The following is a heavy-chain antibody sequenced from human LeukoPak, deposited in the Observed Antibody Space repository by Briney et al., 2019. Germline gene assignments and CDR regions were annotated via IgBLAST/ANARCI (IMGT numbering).Heavy chain of an antibody. D-gene: IGHD3-22*01. J-gene: IGHJ4*02. Sequence: GGSLRLSCAASRFIFSRFGMHWVRQAPGKGLEWVAVISYDGSNQYYADSVKGRFSISRENSKNTLYLQMNSLRPEDTAIYFCKTYSDSSGYFHFDYWGPGTLVTVSS. V-gene: IGHV3-30*03. CDR3: KTYSDSSGYFHFDY. CDR2: ISYDGSNQ. CDR1: RFIFSRFG.